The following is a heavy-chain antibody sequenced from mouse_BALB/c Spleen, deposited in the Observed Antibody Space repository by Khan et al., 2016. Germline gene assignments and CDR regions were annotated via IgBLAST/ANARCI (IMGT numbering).Heavy chain of an antibody. CDR1: GYTFTSYC. CDR3: ARGDY. Sequence: QVQLQQSGTELAKPGASVKMSCKAFGYTFTSYCMHWVKQRPGQGLEWIGYINPHTGYTDYNQNFKAKATLTAAKSSSTAYMQLSSLTSEDSAVYYCARGDYWGQGTTLTVSS. J-gene: IGHJ2*01. CDR2: INPHTGYT. V-gene: IGHV1-7*01.